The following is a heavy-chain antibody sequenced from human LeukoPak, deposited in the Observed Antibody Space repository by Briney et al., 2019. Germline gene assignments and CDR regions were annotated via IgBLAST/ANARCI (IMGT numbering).Heavy chain of an antibody. CDR3: ARAVVYDNVWGSYPTDY. J-gene: IGHJ4*02. Sequence: ASVKVYCKASGYTFTSYGITWVRQAPGQGLEWMGWISIYNGNTNYAQKLQGRVTMTTDTSTSTAYMELRSLRSDDTAVYYCARAVVYDNVWGSYPTDYWGQGTLVTVSS. V-gene: IGHV1-18*01. CDR2: ISIYNGNT. CDR1: GYTFTSYG. D-gene: IGHD3-16*01.